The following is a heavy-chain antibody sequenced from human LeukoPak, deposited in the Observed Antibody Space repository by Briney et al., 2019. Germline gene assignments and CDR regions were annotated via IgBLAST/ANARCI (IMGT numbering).Heavy chain of an antibody. Sequence: SETLSLTCAVYGGSFSGYYWSWIRQPPGKGLEWIGEINHSGSTNYNPSLKSRVTISVDTSKNQFSLKLSSVTAADTAVYYCARLPSYYDFWSGYLFDYWGQGTLVTVSS. CDR1: GGSFSGYY. CDR3: ARLPSYYDFWSGYLFDY. J-gene: IGHJ4*02. CDR2: INHSGST. D-gene: IGHD3-3*01. V-gene: IGHV4-34*01.